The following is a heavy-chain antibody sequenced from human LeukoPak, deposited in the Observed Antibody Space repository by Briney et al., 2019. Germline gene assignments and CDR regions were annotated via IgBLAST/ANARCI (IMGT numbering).Heavy chain of an antibody. J-gene: IGHJ5*02. CDR2: IYHSGST. CDR3: ARNKDAWELPFDP. D-gene: IGHD1-26*01. CDR1: GGSTNTYY. V-gene: IGHV4-59*01. Sequence: SETLSLTCTVSGGSTNTYYWSWIRQPPGKGLEWIGCIYHSGSTNYNPSLKSRVTISVDTSKNQVSLKLTSVTAADTAVYYCARNKDAWELPFDPWGQGTLVTVSS.